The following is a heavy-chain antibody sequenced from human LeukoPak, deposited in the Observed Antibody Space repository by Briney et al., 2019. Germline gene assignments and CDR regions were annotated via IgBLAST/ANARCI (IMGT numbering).Heavy chain of an antibody. Sequence: PSETLSLTCAVSGGSISSYYWSWIRQPPGKGLEWIGYIYYTGSTKYNPSPKSRVTISVDTSKNQFSLKLSSVTAADTAVYYCASPFSSGWYPYSIGGLWFDYWGQGTLVTVSS. J-gene: IGHJ4*02. D-gene: IGHD6-19*01. CDR2: IYYTGST. CDR3: ASPFSSGWYPYSIGGLWFDY. CDR1: GGSISSYY. V-gene: IGHV4-59*01.